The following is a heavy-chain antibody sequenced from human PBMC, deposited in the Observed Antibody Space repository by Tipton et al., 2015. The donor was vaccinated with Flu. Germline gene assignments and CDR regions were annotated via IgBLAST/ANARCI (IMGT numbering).Heavy chain of an antibody. V-gene: IGHV4-4*07. CDR1: GGSINRYY. CDR3: ASGNFYDSSGYFAF. D-gene: IGHD3-22*01. Sequence: GLVKPSETLSLTCNVPGGSINRYYWSWIRQSVGKGPEWIGRIHTNGNTNYNSSFGSRLTMSVDTSKSQFSMTLTSVTVADTAVYYCASGNFYDSSGYFAFWGQGVLVSVSS. J-gene: IGHJ4*02. CDR2: IHTNGNT.